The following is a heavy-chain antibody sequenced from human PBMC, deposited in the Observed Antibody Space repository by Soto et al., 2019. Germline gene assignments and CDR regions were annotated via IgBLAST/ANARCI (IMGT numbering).Heavy chain of an antibody. CDR1: GGSVSSGNYF. V-gene: IGHV4-39*01. J-gene: IGHJ3*01. CDR2: IYYNGDT. CDR3: AIRLSDNWNQGHAFDF. Sequence: QLQLQESGPGLVKPAETLSLKCAVSGGSVSSGNYFWGWIHQPPGKGLEWIGNIYYNGDTYYSPSIKSRVTMSVDTAQNQFSLRLTSVTAADTAVYYCAIRLSDNWNQGHAFDFLGQGTLVTVSS. D-gene: IGHD1-20*01.